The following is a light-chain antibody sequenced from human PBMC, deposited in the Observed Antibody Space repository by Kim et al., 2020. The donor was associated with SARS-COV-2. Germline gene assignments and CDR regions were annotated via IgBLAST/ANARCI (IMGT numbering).Light chain of an antibody. CDR1: KLGDKY. Sequence: SYELTQPPSVSVSPGQTASITCSGDKLGDKYACWYQQEPGQSPVLVIYQDSKRPSGIPERFSGSNSGNTATLTISGTQAMDEADYYCQAWDSSTEVFGGG. CDR2: QDS. J-gene: IGLJ3*02. V-gene: IGLV3-1*01. CDR3: QAWDSSTEV.